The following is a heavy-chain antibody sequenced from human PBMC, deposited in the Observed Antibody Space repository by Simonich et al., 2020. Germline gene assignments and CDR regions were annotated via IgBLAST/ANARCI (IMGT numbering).Heavy chain of an antibody. CDR3: AREGLLLDAFDI. V-gene: IGHV3-30*07. CDR2: ISNDGSNK. D-gene: IGHD2-15*01. J-gene: IGHJ3*02. Sequence: QVQLVESGGGVVQPGRSLRLSCAASGFTFSSYAMHWVRQAPGRGVVWVAVISNDGSNKYYADSVKGRFTISRDNSKNTLYLQMNSLRAEDTAVYYCAREGLLLDAFDIWGQGTMVTVSS. CDR1: GFTFSSYA.